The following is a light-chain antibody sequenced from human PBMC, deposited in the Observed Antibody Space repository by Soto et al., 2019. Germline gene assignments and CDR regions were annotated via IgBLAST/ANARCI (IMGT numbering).Light chain of an antibody. CDR3: QQYGSSPT. CDR1: QSVRNNF. CDR2: GAS. Sequence: EIVLTQSPGTLSLSPGERATLSCRASQSVRNNFLAWYQQKPGQAPRLLIYGASSRATGIPDRFGGSESGTDFTLTISGLEPEGLAVYYCQQYGSSPTFGGGTKVEIK. J-gene: IGKJ4*01. V-gene: IGKV3-20*01.